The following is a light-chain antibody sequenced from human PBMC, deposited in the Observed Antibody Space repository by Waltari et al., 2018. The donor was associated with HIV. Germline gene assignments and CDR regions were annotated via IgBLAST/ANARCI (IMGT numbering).Light chain of an antibody. V-gene: IGLV1-36*01. CDR3: AAWDDGLNGVI. Sequence: QSVLTQSPSVSEAPGQSVTISCSGIDSNTGSHAVTWYQQFPGKPPRLLVYNDDLILSGVSDRLSASKSGTSASLAINDLQSEHESHYYCAAWDDGLNGVIFGGGTKVTVL. J-gene: IGLJ2*01. CDR2: NDD. CDR1: DSNTGSHA.